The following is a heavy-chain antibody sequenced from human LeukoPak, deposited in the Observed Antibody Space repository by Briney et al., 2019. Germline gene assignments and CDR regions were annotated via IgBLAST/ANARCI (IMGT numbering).Heavy chain of an antibody. J-gene: IGHJ4*02. Sequence: SETLSLTCAVYGGSFSGYYWSWIRQPPGKGLEWIGYIYYSGSTNYNPSLKNRVTISVDTSKNQFSLKLSSVTAADTAVYYCARGYSHGRPFDCWGQGTLVTVSS. CDR1: GGSFSGYY. V-gene: IGHV4-59*01. CDR2: IYYSGST. D-gene: IGHD5-18*01. CDR3: ARGYSHGRPFDC.